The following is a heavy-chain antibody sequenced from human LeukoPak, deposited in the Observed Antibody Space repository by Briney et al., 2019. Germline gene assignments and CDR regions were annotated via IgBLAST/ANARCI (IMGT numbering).Heavy chain of an antibody. V-gene: IGHV5-51*01. CDR2: IYPGDSDT. J-gene: IGHJ5*02. CDR3: ARLARYSSSFIDP. CDR1: GYSFTSYW. D-gene: IGHD6-13*01. Sequence: GESLKISCKSSGYSFTSYWIGWVRQMPGKGLEWMGIIYPGDSDTRYSPSFQGQVTISADKSISTAYLQWSSLKASDTAMYYCARLARYSSSFIDPWGQGTLVTVSS.